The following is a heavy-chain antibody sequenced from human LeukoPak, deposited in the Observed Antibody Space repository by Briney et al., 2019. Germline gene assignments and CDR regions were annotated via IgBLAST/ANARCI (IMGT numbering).Heavy chain of an antibody. J-gene: IGHJ4*02. D-gene: IGHD2-2*01. Sequence: ASVKVSCKASGYSFTSYYMHWVRQAPGQGLEWMGRINPSAGSTTYSQKFQGRVTMTRDTSTTTVYMELSSLRSEDTAVYYCARDIVALPSTGHSGPTDTDYWGQGTLVTVSS. V-gene: IGHV1-46*01. CDR2: INPSAGST. CDR3: ARDIVALPSTGHSGPTDTDY. CDR1: GYSFTSYY.